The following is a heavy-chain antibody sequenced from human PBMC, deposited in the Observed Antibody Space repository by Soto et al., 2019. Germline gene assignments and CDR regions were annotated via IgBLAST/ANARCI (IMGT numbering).Heavy chain of an antibody. V-gene: IGHV4-59*08. D-gene: IGHD3-3*01. J-gene: IGHJ6*03. CDR1: GGSISSYY. CDR2: IYYSGST. CDR3: ARHFWSGYYHSYYYMDV. Sequence: SKTLSLTCTVSGGSISSYYWSWIRQPPGKGLEWIGYIYYSGSTNYNPSLKSRVTISVDTSKNQFSLKLSSVTAADTAVYYCARHFWSGYYHSYYYMDVWGKGTTVTVSS.